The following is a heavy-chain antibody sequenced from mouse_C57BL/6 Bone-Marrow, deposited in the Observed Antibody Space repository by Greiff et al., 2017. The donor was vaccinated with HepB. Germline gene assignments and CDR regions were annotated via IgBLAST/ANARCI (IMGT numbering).Heavy chain of an antibody. J-gene: IGHJ2*01. CDR1: GFNIKDDY. V-gene: IGHV14-4*01. CDR3: TTLYYYGSSYPFDY. Sequence: EVQLQQSGAELVRPGASVKLSCTASGFNIKDDYMHWVKQRPEQGLEWIGWIDPENGDTEYASKFQGKATITADTSSNTAYLQLSSLTSEDTAVYYRTTLYYYGSSYPFDYWGQGTTLTVSS. CDR2: IDPENGDT. D-gene: IGHD1-1*01.